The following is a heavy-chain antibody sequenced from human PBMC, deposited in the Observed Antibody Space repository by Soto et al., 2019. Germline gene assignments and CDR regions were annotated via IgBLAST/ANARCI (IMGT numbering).Heavy chain of an antibody. CDR1: GVSVSSYH. CDR2: INNKGRT. CDR3: ARGHFDSRGYSNALDYWGQGIQVTVSSGKSGWAPTAWFDS. V-gene: IGHV4-59*02. D-gene: IGHD3-22*01. Sequence: PSETLSLTCPASGVSVSSYHLTWIRLTPKKELQWIGFINNKGRTDSSPSLKSRVTSSLDMSKNHVSLILKSVNTADSAIYYCARGHFDSRGYSNALDYWGQGIQVTVSSGKSGWAPTAWFDSWGQGTLVTVSS. J-gene: IGHJ5*01.